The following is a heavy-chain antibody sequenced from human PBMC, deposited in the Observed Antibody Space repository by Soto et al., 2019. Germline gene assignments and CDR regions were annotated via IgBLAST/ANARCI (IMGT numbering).Heavy chain of an antibody. V-gene: IGHV5-10-1*01. Sequence: GESLKISCKGSGYSFTSYWISWVRQVPGKGLEWMGRIDPSDSYTNYSPSFQGHVTISADKSISTAYLQWSSLKASDTAMYYCARHGAGTNADYYYYGMDVWGQGTTVTVSS. CDR1: GYSFTSYW. D-gene: IGHD1-1*01. J-gene: IGHJ6*02. CDR3: ARHGAGTNADYYYYGMDV. CDR2: IDPSDSYT.